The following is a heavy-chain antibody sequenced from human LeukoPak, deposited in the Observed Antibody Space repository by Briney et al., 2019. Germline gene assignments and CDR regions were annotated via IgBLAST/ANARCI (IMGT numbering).Heavy chain of an antibody. CDR2: ISSSGSTI. D-gene: IGHD6-13*01. V-gene: IGHV3-48*03. CDR1: GFTFSSYE. CDR3: ATHPQSAGYHWFDP. J-gene: IGHJ5*02. Sequence: PGGSLRLSCAASGFTFSSYEMNWVRQAPGKGLGWVSYISSSGSTIYYADSVKGRFTISRDNAKNSLYLQMNSLRAEDSAVYFCATHPQSAGYHWFDPRGQGTLVTVAS.